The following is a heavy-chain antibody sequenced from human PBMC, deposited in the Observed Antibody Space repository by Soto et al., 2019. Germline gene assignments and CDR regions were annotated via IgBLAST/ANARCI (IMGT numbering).Heavy chain of an antibody. Sequence: PSQTLSLTCAISGDSVSSNSAAWNWIRQSPSRGLEWLGRTYYRSKWYNDYAVSVKSRITINPDTSKNQFSLQLNSVTPEDTAVYYCARAISRITMIVVAPDAFDIWGQGTMVTVSS. CDR1: GDSVSSNSAA. CDR2: TYYRSKWYN. D-gene: IGHD3-22*01. CDR3: ARAISRITMIVVAPDAFDI. V-gene: IGHV6-1*01. J-gene: IGHJ3*02.